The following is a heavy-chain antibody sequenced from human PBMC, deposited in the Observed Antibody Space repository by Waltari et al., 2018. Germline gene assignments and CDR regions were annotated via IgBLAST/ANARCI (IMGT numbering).Heavy chain of an antibody. Sequence: EVHLVESGGGLVKPGGSLRFSCAGSGFTVTNAGMNWVRQDPGKGLEWVGLIKSKTDGGTIDYAAPVKGRFTISRDDSKNTLYLQMNSLKTEDTALYYCTTERDGSHEHWGQGTLVTVSS. CDR2: IKSKTDGGTI. CDR3: TTERDGSHEH. V-gene: IGHV3-15*01. D-gene: IGHD6-19*01. J-gene: IGHJ4*02. CDR1: GFTVTNAG.